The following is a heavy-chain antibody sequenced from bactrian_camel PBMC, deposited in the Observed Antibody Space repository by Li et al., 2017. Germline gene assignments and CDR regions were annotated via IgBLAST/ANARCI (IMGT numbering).Heavy chain of an antibody. CDR1: GFTLSTHD. Sequence: VQRVESGGGLVQPGGSLRLSCVASGFTLSTHDMTWVRQAPGKGLEWVSSMNSGGGTSYYADSVKGRFTISRDNAKSTLYLQMNSLKTEDTARYYCTPGVYWGQGTQVTVS. CDR3: TPGVY. CDR2: MNSGGGTS. J-gene: IGHJ4*01. V-gene: IGHV3S40*01. D-gene: IGHD2*01.